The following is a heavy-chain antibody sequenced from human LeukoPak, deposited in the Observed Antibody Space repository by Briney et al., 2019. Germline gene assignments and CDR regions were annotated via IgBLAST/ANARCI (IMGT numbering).Heavy chain of an antibody. Sequence: ASVKVSCKASGYTLTNYYMYWVRQAPGQGLEWMGVINPSGGTTNYAQNFQGRVTMTRDTSTSTVYMELSSLRSEDTAVYYCARDGGSGWNLDYWGQGTLVTVSS. CDR1: GYTLTNYY. V-gene: IGHV1-46*01. D-gene: IGHD6-19*01. CDR3: ARDGGSGWNLDY. CDR2: INPSGGTT. J-gene: IGHJ4*02.